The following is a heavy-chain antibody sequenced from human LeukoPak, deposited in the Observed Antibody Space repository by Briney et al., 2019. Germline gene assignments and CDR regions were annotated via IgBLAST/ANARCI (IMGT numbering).Heavy chain of an antibody. CDR3: ARNWNDVASEAFDI. CDR2: INGDGSST. D-gene: IGHD1-1*01. V-gene: IGHV3-74*01. J-gene: IGHJ3*02. CDR1: GFTFSSYW. Sequence: GGSLRLSCAASGFTFSSYWMHWVRQAPGKGLVWVSRINGDGSSTSYADSVKGRFTISRDNAKNTLYLQMNSLRAEDTAVYYCARNWNDVASEAFDIWGQGTMVTVSS.